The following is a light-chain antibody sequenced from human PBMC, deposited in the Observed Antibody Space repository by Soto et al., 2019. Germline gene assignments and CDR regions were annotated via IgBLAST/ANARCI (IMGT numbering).Light chain of an antibody. Sequence: QSVLTQPASVSGSPGQSITISCTGTSSDIGTYIYASWYQQHPGKAPKLIIYEATNRPSGVSNRFSGSKSGNTASLTISGLQAEDEADYYCSSYTTSSTLAFGGGTKVTVL. CDR3: SSYTTSSTLA. CDR1: SSDIGTYIY. V-gene: IGLV2-14*01. CDR2: EAT. J-gene: IGLJ3*02.